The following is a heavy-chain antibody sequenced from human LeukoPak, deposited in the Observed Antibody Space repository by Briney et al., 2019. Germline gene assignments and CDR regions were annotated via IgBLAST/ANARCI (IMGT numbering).Heavy chain of an antibody. Sequence: GGSLRLSCTASGFTFGDYAMSWVRQAPGKGLEWVGFIRSKAYGGTTEYAASVKGRFTISRDDSKSIAYLQMNSLKTEDTAVYYCARESESYDSSGSTFDYWGQGTLVTVSS. D-gene: IGHD3-22*01. CDR3: ARESESYDSSGSTFDY. V-gene: IGHV3-49*04. CDR1: GFTFGDYA. CDR2: IRSKAYGGTT. J-gene: IGHJ4*02.